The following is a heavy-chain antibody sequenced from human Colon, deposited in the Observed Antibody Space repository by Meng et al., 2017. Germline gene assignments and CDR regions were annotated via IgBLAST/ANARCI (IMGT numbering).Heavy chain of an antibody. D-gene: IGHD3-16*01. Sequence: QVRLLEAVSRLVKSSGDLSHTCADCGGPINSINWWSWVRQAPGKGMEVIGQIDRSGKTDYNPSHKSRVTISLDKSMNQLFLEVYFVTAADTAIYYCARHLGRELDYWGPGNLVTVSS. CDR3: ARHLGRELDY. CDR1: GGPINSINW. J-gene: IGHJ4*02. CDR2: IDRSGKT. V-gene: IGHV4-4*02.